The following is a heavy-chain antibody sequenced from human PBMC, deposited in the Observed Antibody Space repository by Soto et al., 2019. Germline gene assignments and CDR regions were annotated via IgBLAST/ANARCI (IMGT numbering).Heavy chain of an antibody. CDR2: IIPIFGTA. V-gene: IGHV1-69*01. CDR1: GVTFSSYA. CDR3: AREVKLGNWFDP. J-gene: IGHJ5*02. D-gene: IGHD1-26*01. Sequence: QVQLVQSGAEVKKPGSSVKVSCKASGVTFSSYAISWVRQAPGQGLEWMGGIIPIFGTANYAQKFQGRVTITADESTSTAYMELSRLRSEDTDLYYCAREVKLGNWFDPWGQGTMVTVSS.